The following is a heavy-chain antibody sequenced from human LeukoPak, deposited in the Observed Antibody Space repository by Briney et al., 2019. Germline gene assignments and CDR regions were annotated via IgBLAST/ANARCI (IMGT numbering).Heavy chain of an antibody. V-gene: IGHV1-69*13. D-gene: IGHD3-22*01. J-gene: IGHJ4*02. CDR2: IIPIFGTA. CDR1: GGTFSSCA. Sequence: SVKVSCKASGGTFSSCAISWVRQAPGQGLEWMGGIIPIFGTANYAQKFQGRVTITADESTSTAYMELSSLRSEDTAVYYCARSDSSGYYYFDYWGQGTLVTVSS. CDR3: ARSDSSGYYYFDY.